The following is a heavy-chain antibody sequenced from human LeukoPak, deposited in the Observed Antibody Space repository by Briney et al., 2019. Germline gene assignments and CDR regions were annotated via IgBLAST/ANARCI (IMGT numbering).Heavy chain of an antibody. Sequence: GGSLRLSCAASGFTFSSYEMNWVRQAPGKGLEWVSYISSSGSTIYYADSVKGRFTISRDNAKNSLYLQMNSLRAEDTAVYYCARVDSGYDSGYYYYYMDVWGKGTTVTVSS. CDR2: ISSSGSTI. CDR1: GFTFSSYE. D-gene: IGHD5-12*01. J-gene: IGHJ6*03. CDR3: ARVDSGYDSGYYYYYMDV. V-gene: IGHV3-48*03.